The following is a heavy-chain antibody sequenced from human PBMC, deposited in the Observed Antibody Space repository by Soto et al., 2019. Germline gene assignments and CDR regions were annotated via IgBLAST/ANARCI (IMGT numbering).Heavy chain of an antibody. J-gene: IGHJ4*02. CDR3: AREGASGSHIGY. D-gene: IGHD3-22*01. CDR1: GGTFSSYA. V-gene: IGHV1-69*01. CDR2: IIPIFGTA. Sequence: QVQLVQSGAEVKKPGSSVKVSCKASGGTFSSYAISWVRQAPGQGLEWMGGIIPIFGTANYAQKFQGRVTITADESTSTAYKELSSLRSEDTAVYYGAREGASGSHIGYWGQGTRVTVSS.